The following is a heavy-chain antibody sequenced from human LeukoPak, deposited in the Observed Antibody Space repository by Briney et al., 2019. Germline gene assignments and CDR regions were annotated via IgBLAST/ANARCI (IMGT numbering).Heavy chain of an antibody. CDR1: GGSISTYY. D-gene: IGHD2-21*01. CDR2: IFYSEST. Sequence: SETLSLTCTVSGGSISTYYWSWIRQSPGKGLLYIGYIFYSESTNYNPSLKSRVTISVDTSKNQFSLKLSSVTAADTAVYYCARGVVVISWYFDLWGRGTLVTVSS. V-gene: IGHV4-59*08. CDR3: ARGVVVISWYFDL. J-gene: IGHJ2*01.